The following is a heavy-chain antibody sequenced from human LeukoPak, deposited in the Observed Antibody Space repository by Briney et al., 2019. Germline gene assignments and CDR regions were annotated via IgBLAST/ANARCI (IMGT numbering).Heavy chain of an antibody. D-gene: IGHD4-11*01. V-gene: IGHV4-39*07. Sequence: PSETLSLTCTVSGGSISSSNYYWGWIRQPPGKGLEWIGSIYYSGSTYYNPSLKSRVTMSVDTSKNQFSLKLSSVTAADTAVYYCAREAYSNYDYYYYMDVWGKGTTVTVSS. CDR1: GGSISSSNYY. J-gene: IGHJ6*03. CDR3: AREAYSNYDYYYYMDV. CDR2: IYYSGST.